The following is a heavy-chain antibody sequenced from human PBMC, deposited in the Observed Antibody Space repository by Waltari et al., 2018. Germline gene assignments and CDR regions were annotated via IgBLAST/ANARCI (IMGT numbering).Heavy chain of an antibody. CDR2: IYYSGST. D-gene: IGHD2-2*02. J-gene: IGHJ6*03. Sequence: QVQLQESGPGLVKPSETLSLTCTVSGGSISSYYWSWIRQPPGKGLEWIGYIYYSGSTNYNPSLKSRVTISVDTSKNQFSLKLSSVTAADTAVYYCARGSSSSTSCYTCSYYYYYMDVWGKGTTVTISS. CDR3: ARGSSSSTSCYTCSYYYYYMDV. CDR1: GGSISSYY. V-gene: IGHV4-59*01.